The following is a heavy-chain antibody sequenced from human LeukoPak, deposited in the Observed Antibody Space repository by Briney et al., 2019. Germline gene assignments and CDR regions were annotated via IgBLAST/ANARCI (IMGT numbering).Heavy chain of an antibody. CDR2: IKQDGSEK. CDR3: AKEPYRSGWYPFDY. D-gene: IGHD6-19*01. V-gene: IGHV3-7*03. J-gene: IGHJ4*02. Sequence: PGGSLRLSCAASGFTFSSYWMSWVRQAPVKGLEWVANIKQDGSEKYYVDSVKGRFTISRDNAKNSLYLQMNSLRAEDTALYYCAKEPYRSGWYPFDYWGQGTLVTVSS. CDR1: GFTFSSYW.